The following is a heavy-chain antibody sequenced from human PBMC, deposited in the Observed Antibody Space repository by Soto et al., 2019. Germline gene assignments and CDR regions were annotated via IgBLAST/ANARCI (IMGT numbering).Heavy chain of an antibody. J-gene: IGHJ5*02. CDR3: ARSYDSSGFKWFDP. CDR1: GGSISSSNW. CDR2: IYHSGST. V-gene: IGHV4-4*02. Sequence: PSETLSLTCAVSGGSISSSNWWSWVRQPPGKGLEWIGEIYHSGSTNYNPSLKSRVTISVDKSKNQFSLKLSSVTAADTAVYYCARSYDSSGFKWFDPWGQGTLVTAPQ. D-gene: IGHD3-22*01.